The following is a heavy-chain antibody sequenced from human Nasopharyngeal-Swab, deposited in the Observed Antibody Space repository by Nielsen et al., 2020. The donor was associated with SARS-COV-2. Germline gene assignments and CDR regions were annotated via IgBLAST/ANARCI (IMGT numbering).Heavy chain of an antibody. CDR3: ARIFYDSRGYYQIHWYFDL. CDR2: IYYTGST. J-gene: IGHJ2*01. V-gene: IGHV4-30-4*01. Sequence: LRLSCTLSGGSMRSGDYYWSWIRQTPGKGLEWIGNIYYTGSTYLNPSLKSRVSMTVDTSKTQFSLKLSSVTSADTAVYYCARIFYDSRGYYQIHWYFDLWGRGTLVTVSS. D-gene: IGHD3-22*01. CDR1: GGSMRSGDYY.